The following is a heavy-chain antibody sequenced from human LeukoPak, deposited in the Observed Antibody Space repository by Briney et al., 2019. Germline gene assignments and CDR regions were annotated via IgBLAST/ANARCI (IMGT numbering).Heavy chain of an antibody. D-gene: IGHD4-11*01. CDR1: RYTLTRYG. Sequence: AAVNVSCKHSRYTLTRYGISWVRQAPRQGLEWMGWISAYIGNTNYAQKLQGRVRMTTDTSTSTAYMELRSLRSDDTAVYYYARDLSSILPNGFDPWGQGTLVTVSS. V-gene: IGHV1-18*01. J-gene: IGHJ5*02. CDR3: ARDLSSILPNGFDP. CDR2: ISAYIGNT.